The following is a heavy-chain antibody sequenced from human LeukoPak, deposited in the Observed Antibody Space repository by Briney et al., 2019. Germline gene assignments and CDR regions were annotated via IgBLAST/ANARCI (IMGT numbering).Heavy chain of an antibody. Sequence: GASVKVSCKPSGYTFTGYYMHWVRQAPGQGLEWMGWINPNSGGTNYAQKSQDRVTMTRETSISTAYMELSRLRSDDTAVWYCARVIRGYVLSFDTWGQGTMVTVSS. V-gene: IGHV1-2*02. J-gene: IGHJ3*02. CDR1: GYTFTGYY. CDR3: ARVIRGYVLSFDT. D-gene: IGHD5-12*01. CDR2: INPNSGGT.